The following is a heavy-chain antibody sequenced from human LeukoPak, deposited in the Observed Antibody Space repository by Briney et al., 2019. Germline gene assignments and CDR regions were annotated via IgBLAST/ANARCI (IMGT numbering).Heavy chain of an antibody. D-gene: IGHD7-27*01. CDR3: ATSNWGSDY. Sequence: GGSLRLSCAASGFTFSTYAMNWVRQAPGKGLEWVANINQGGSERYNVDSVKGRFTISRDNAKNSLYLQMNSLRAEDTAVYYCATSNWGSDYWGQGILVTVSS. CDR1: GFTFSTYA. CDR2: INQGGSER. J-gene: IGHJ4*02. V-gene: IGHV3-7*01.